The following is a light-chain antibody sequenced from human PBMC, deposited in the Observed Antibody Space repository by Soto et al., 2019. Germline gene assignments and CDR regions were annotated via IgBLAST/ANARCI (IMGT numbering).Light chain of an antibody. CDR3: QQSYSTPSIT. CDR2: STS. CDR1: QNIRNS. V-gene: IGKV1-39*01. Sequence: DIQMTQAPSSLSASVGDRVNITCRASQNIRNSLNWYQQKPGKAPKLLISSTSSLQSGVPSRFSGSGSVTDFTLTISSLQPEEFASYYCQQSYSTPSITFGQGKRLDI. J-gene: IGKJ5*01.